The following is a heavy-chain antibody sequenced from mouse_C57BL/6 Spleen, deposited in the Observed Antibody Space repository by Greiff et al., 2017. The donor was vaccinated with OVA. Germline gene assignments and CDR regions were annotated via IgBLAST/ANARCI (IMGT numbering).Heavy chain of an antibody. V-gene: IGHV1-26*01. Sequence: EVQLQQSGPELVKPGASVKISCKASGYTFTDYYMNWVKQSPGKSLEWIGDINPNNGGTSYNQKFKGKATLTVDKSSSTAYMELRSLTSEDSAVYYCARGTRRDYYAMDYWGQGTSVTVSS. CDR1: GYTFTDYY. D-gene: IGHD3-3*01. CDR3: ARGTRRDYYAMDY. CDR2: INPNNGGT. J-gene: IGHJ4*01.